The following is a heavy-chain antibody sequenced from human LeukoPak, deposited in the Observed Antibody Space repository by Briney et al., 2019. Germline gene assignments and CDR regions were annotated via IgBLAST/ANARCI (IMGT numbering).Heavy chain of an antibody. D-gene: IGHD3-9*01. CDR3: ARHDAVDISARVLPFDF. V-gene: IGHV4-34*01. CDR1: GGSFTTYY. Sequence: NPSETLSLTCAVYGGSFTTYYWSWIRQPPGKGLEWIGEINHNKLTNYNPSLKNRVTITIDTSKKQVSLRLTSVTVADSGVYFCARHDAVDISARVLPFDFWGQGTLVTVSS. CDR2: INHNKLT. J-gene: IGHJ4*02.